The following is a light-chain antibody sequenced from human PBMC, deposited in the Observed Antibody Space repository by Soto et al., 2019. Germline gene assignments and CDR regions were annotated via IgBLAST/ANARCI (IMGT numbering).Light chain of an antibody. CDR3: HQYGSSPPWT. CDR1: HSASSS. Sequence: EIVLIQSPATLSLSPVERATLSCRSSHSASSSLAWYQQKPGQAPRLLIYGASSRATGLPDRFSGGGSGTDFTLTISRLEPEDCAVYYCHQYGSSPPWTVGPGTKVDI. J-gene: IGKJ1*01. V-gene: IGKV3-20*01. CDR2: GAS.